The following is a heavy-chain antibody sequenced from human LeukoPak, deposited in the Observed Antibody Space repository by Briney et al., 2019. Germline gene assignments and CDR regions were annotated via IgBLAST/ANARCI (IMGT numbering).Heavy chain of an antibody. J-gene: IGHJ4*02. CDR1: GYTFINHD. V-gene: IGHV1-8*02. CDR2: MNPNSGNT. CDR3: ARSRIAAAGRRDY. D-gene: IGHD6-13*01. Sequence: ASVKVSCKGYGYTFINHDIDWVRQATGQGLEWMGWMNPNSGNTGYAQKFQGRVTMTRNTSISTAYMELSSLRSEDTAVYYCARSRIAAAGRRDYWGQGTLVTVSS.